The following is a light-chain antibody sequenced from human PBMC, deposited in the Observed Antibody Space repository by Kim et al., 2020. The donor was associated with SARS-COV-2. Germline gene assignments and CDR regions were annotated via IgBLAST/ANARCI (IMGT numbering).Light chain of an antibody. CDR2: GAS. Sequence: SPGERATRSCRTSQTVISSFLGWYQQKPGQAPRLLIYGASDRATGVPDRFSGSGSGTDFTLTISRLEPEDCAVYYCQQYDTSPYTFGQGTKLEI. CDR3: QQYDTSPYT. CDR1: QTVISSF. V-gene: IGKV3-20*01. J-gene: IGKJ2*01.